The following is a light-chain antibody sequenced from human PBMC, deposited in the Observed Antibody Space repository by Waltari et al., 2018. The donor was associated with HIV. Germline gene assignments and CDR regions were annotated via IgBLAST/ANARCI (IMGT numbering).Light chain of an antibody. CDR1: KIGSQS. J-gene: IGLJ2*01. V-gene: IGLV3-21*04. CDR2: DDS. CDR3: HVWDSRSVI. Sequence: SYVLTQPPSVSVAPGKTARITCGGNKIGSQSVHWYQQKPGQAPVLVMYDDSYRPSGIPERFSGSNSWNTATLTISRVEAGDEADFYCHVWDSRSVIFGGGTKLTVL.